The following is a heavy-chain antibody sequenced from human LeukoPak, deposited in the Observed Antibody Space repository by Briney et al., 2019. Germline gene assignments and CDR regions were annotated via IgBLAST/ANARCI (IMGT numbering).Heavy chain of an antibody. CDR3: ARDNSVGDIAWWFDP. D-gene: IGHD3-10*01. CDR1: GYTFNGYY. V-gene: IGHV1-2*02. CDR2: NSNSGDT. J-gene: IGHJ5*02. Sequence: ASVKVSCTASGYTFNGYYLHWVRQAPGQGLEWMGWNSNSGDTNYAQKFQGRGTVTRDTSISTGYMELRSLRSEDTAVYYCARDNSVGDIAWWFDPWGQGTLVTVSS.